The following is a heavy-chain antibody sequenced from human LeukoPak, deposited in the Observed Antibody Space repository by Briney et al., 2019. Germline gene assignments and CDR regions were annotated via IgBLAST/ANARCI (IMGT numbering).Heavy chain of an antibody. V-gene: IGHV3-23*01. Sequence: PGRSLRLSCAASGFTFSSYAMSWVRQAPGKGLEWVSAISGSGGSTYYADSVKGRFTISRDNSKNTLYLQMNSLRAEDTAVYYCAKGIRGYSGYDYDYWGQGTLVTVSS. CDR1: GFTFSSYA. J-gene: IGHJ4*02. D-gene: IGHD5-12*01. CDR2: ISGSGGST. CDR3: AKGIRGYSGYDYDY.